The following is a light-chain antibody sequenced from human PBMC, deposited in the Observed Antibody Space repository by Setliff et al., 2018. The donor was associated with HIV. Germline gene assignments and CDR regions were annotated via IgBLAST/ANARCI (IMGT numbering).Light chain of an antibody. CDR1: NIGIKS. CDR2: YDH. J-gene: IGLJ1*01. CDR3: QVWDSSSDHYV. Sequence: SYELTQRPSVPVAPGKTARITCGGDNIGIKSVHWYQQKPGQAPVVVMYYDHDRPSWIPERFSGSNSGNTATLTISRVEVGDEADYYCQVWDSSSDHYVFGSGTKVTV. V-gene: IGLV3-21*04.